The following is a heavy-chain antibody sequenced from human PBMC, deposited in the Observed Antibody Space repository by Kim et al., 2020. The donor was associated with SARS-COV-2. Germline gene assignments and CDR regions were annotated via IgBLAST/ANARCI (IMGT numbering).Heavy chain of an antibody. CDR3: AKDFWSGYSVWFFDY. CDR1: FFTLKNFG. Sequence: GGSLRLSCTASFFTLKNFGMHWVRQAPGKGLEWVAGISDDGSNTFYADSVKGRFSISRDNSKNTLYLQMNSLRAEDTAVYYCAKDFWSGYSVWFFDYWGQGPPVTVSS. V-gene: IGHV3-30*18. J-gene: IGHJ4*02. D-gene: IGHD3-3*01. CDR2: ISDDGSNT.